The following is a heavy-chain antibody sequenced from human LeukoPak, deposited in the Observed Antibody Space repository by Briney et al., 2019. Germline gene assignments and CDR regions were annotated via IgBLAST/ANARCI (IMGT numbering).Heavy chain of an antibody. J-gene: IGHJ4*02. Sequence: VGSLRLSCAASGFTVSSKHMSWVRQTPGKGLQWVALIYSSGDAYTPDSVKGRFTISRDDSENTLYLQMDSLRADDTAVYYCATGYYFGSGSYGYLDYWGQGTLVTVSS. D-gene: IGHD3-10*01. V-gene: IGHV3-53*01. CDR1: GFTVSSKH. CDR2: IYSSGDA. CDR3: ATGYYFGSGSYGYLDY.